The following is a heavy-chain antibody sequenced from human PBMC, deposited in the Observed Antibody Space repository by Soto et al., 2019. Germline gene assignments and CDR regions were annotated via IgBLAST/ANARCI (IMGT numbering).Heavy chain of an antibody. CDR3: ARVRYYDSLGAFDI. Sequence: ASVKVSCKASGYTFTSYGIRWVRQAPGQGLEWMGWISAYNGNTNYAQKLQGRVTMTTDTSTSTAYMELRSLRSDDTAVYYCARVRYYDSLGAFDIWGQGTMVTVSS. J-gene: IGHJ3*02. CDR1: GYTFTSYG. V-gene: IGHV1-18*01. D-gene: IGHD3-22*01. CDR2: ISAYNGNT.